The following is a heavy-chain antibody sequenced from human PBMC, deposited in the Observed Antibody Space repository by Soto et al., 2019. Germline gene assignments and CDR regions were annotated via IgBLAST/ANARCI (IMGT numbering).Heavy chain of an antibody. D-gene: IGHD3-22*01. V-gene: IGHV3-15*07. CDR2: IKSKTDGGTT. Sequence: GGSLRLSCAASGFTFTNAWMNWVRQAPGKGLEWVGRIKSKTDGGTTDYATPVTGRFTISRDDSKSTLYLQMNSLKTEDTAVYYCITTGDRSDYYRSFDYWGQGTLVTVSS. CDR1: GFTFTNAW. J-gene: IGHJ4*02. CDR3: ITTGDRSDYYRSFDY.